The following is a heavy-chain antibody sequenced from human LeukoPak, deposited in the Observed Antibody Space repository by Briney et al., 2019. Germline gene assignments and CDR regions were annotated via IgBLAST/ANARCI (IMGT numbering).Heavy chain of an antibody. CDR3: ARAGIAAAHDY. D-gene: IGHD6-13*01. J-gene: IGHJ4*02. CDR2: ISYDGSNK. CDR1: GFTFISYA. Sequence: GGSLRLSCAASGFTFISYAMHWVRQAPGKGLEWVAVISYDGSNKYYADSVKGRFTISRDNSKNTLYLQMNSLRAEDTAVYYCARAGIAAAHDYWGQGTLVTVSS. V-gene: IGHV3-30*04.